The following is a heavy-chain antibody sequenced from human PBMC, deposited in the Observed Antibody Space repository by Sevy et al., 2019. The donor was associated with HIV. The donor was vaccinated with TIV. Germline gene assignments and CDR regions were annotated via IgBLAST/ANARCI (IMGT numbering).Heavy chain of an antibody. CDR3: AKDAGGCSGGNCYWATNYYGMDV. CDR1: AFTFSTYA. V-gene: IGHV3-30*18. CDR2: VSYDGGNR. Sequence: GGSLRLSCAASAFTFSTYAMHWVRQAPGKGLEWVAVVSYDGGNRHYADSVKGRLTISRDNSKNTLYLPMNSLRGEVTAVYYCAKDAGGCSGGNCYWATNYYGMDVWGQGTTVTVSS. J-gene: IGHJ6*02. D-gene: IGHD2-15*01.